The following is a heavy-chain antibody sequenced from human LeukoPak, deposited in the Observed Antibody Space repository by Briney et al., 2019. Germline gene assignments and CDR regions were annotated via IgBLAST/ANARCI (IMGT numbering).Heavy chain of an antibody. CDR3: ARVPVVAATEDY. CDR2: ISYDGSNE. D-gene: IGHD2-15*01. CDR1: GFTFSSYA. Sequence: PGGSLRLSCAASGFTFSSYAMHWVRQAPGKGLEWVAVISYDGSNEYYADSVKGRFTISRDNSKNTLYLQMNSLRAEDTAVYYCARVPVVAATEDYWGQGTLVTVSS. V-gene: IGHV3-30-3*01. J-gene: IGHJ4*02.